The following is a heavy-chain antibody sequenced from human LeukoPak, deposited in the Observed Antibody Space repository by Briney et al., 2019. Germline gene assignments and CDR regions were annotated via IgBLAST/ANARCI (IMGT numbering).Heavy chain of an antibody. Sequence: SQTLSLTCAISGDSVSSDSSAWNWFRQSPSRGLEWLGRTYYRSRCYYDYAVSVKSRITINPDTSKNQFSLQLNSVTPEDTGVYYCARGGHFEYWGQGTLVTVSS. V-gene: IGHV6-1*01. D-gene: IGHD6-25*01. J-gene: IGHJ4*02. CDR2: TYYRSRCYY. CDR3: ARGGHFEY. CDR1: GDSVSSDSSA.